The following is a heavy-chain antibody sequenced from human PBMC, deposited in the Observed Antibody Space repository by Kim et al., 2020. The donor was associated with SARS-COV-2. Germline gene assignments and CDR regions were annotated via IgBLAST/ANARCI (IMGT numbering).Heavy chain of an antibody. Sequence: YNPSLKGRVTISVDTSKNQCSLKLSSVTAADTAVYYCARVPRQGRNWFDPWGQGTLVTVSS. J-gene: IGHJ5*02. V-gene: IGHV4-31*02. CDR3: ARVPRQGRNWFDP.